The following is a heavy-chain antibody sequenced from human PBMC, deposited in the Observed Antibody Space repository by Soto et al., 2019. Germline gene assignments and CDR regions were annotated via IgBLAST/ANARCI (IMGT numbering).Heavy chain of an antibody. J-gene: IGHJ4*02. CDR2: IFPADSDT. Sequence: ESIKIPCKGAGCSFTTFWIGRVRQMPGKGLEWMAIIFPADSDTRYSPSFQGQVTISADKSISTAYLQWSSLKASDTAMYYCARSGYSGYGFDYWGQGTLVTVSS. D-gene: IGHD5-12*01. V-gene: IGHV5-51*01. CDR3: ARSGYSGYGFDY. CDR1: GCSFTTFW.